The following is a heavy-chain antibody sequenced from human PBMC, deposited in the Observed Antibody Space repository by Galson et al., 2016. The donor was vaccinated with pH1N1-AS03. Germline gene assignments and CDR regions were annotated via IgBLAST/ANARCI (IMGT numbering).Heavy chain of an antibody. Sequence: SLRLSCAASGFTFSTYWMSWVRQAPGKGLEWVANIKQDATEKYYVDSVKGRFTISRDNAKKSLYLQMDSLRVEDTAVYYCARSSYDILTNPLYWGQGVPVTVSS. CDR3: ARSSYDILTNPLY. CDR1: GFTFSTYW. D-gene: IGHD3-9*01. V-gene: IGHV3-7*03. CDR2: IKQDATEK. J-gene: IGHJ4*02.